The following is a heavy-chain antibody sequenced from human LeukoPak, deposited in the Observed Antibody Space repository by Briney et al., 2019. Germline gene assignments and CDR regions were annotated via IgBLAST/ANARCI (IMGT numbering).Heavy chain of an antibody. V-gene: IGHV3-23*01. CDR3: ARESPNYSSSGYDL. CDR1: GFTFSRFA. Sequence: GGSLRLSCAVSGFTFSRFAMNWVRQAPGQGLEWISIISGSGGSAYYADSVKGRFIISRDNFKNTVNLEMSSLRAEDTAVYYCARESPNYSSSGYDLWGQGTLVTVSS. D-gene: IGHD5-12*01. CDR2: ISGSGGSA. J-gene: IGHJ4*02.